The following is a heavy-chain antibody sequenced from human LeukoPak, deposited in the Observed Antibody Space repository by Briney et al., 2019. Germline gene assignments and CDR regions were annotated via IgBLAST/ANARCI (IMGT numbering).Heavy chain of an antibody. Sequence: SETLSLTCTVSGGSVSSGSYYWSWIRQPPGKGLEWIGYTYYSGSTNYNPSLKSRVTISVDTSKNQFSLKLSSVTAADTAVYYCARARGSARSWFDPWGQGTLVTVSS. CDR3: ARARGSARSWFDP. J-gene: IGHJ5*02. V-gene: IGHV4-61*01. D-gene: IGHD6-25*01. CDR2: TYYSGST. CDR1: GGSVSSGSYY.